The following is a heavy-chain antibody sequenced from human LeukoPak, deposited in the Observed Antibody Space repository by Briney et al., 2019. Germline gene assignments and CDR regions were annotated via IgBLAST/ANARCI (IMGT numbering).Heavy chain of an antibody. V-gene: IGHV4-59*11. Sequence: SETLSLTCTVSGGSISSHYWSWIRQPPGKGLEWIGYIYYSGSTNYNPSLKSRVTISVDTSKNQFSLKLSSVTAADTAVYYCAKDGHYDSSGFTLQYWGQGTLVTVSS. CDR1: GGSISSHY. D-gene: IGHD3-22*01. J-gene: IGHJ1*01. CDR2: IYYSGST. CDR3: AKDGHYDSSGFTLQY.